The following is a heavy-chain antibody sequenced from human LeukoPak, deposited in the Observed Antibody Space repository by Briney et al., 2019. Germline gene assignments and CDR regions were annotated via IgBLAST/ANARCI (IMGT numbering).Heavy chain of an antibody. CDR2: GNTNCCGT. Sequence: ASVKVSCKASGYTFTNNCMHWGRQAPGQGLEWVGCGNTNCCGTNYAQKFQGRLTMTRDTSISTAYMELSRLRSDDTPVYYCARDPIVVVPAAYSHYMDVWGKGTTVTVSS. CDR3: ARDPIVVVPAAYSHYMDV. V-gene: IGHV1-2*02. CDR1: GYTFTNNC. D-gene: IGHD2-2*01. J-gene: IGHJ6*03.